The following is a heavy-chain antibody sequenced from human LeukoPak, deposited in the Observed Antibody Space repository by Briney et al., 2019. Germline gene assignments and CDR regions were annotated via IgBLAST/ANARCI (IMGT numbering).Heavy chain of an antibody. V-gene: IGHV1-46*01. CDR2: INPSGGST. J-gene: IGHJ4*02. Sequence: ASVKVSCKAYGYTFTSYYMHWVRQAPGQGLEWMGIINPSGGSTSYAQKFQGRVTMTRDTSTSTVYMELSSLRSEDTAVYYCARAEVGATGVDYWGQGTLVTVSS. CDR1: GYTFTSYY. CDR3: ARAEVGATGVDY. D-gene: IGHD1-26*01.